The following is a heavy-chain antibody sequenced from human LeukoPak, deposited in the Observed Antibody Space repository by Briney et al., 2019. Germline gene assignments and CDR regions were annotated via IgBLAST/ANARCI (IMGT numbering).Heavy chain of an antibody. CDR3: AGPLWFGELYY. CDR2: IYHSGST. CDR1: GGSISNTDW. V-gene: IGHV4-4*02. D-gene: IGHD3-10*01. J-gene: IGHJ4*02. Sequence: PSETLSLTCAVSGGSISNTDWWSWVRQPPGKGLEWLGNIYHSGSTNYNPSLKSRLTISVDKSKNQFSLNLNSVTAADTAVYYCAGPLWFGELYYWGQGTPVSVSS.